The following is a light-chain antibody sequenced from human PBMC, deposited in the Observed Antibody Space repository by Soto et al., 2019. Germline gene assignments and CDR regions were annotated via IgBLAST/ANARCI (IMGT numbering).Light chain of an antibody. CDR1: QSVFGY. Sequence: EVVLTQSPATLSLSPGDRATLSCRASQSVFGYLAWYQHKPGQAPRLLIYDAYKRATGVPARFSGSGSETDCTLIISRLEPEDFAVYYCQQRSDSPPLTFGGGTKVEIK. CDR2: DAY. V-gene: IGKV3-11*01. CDR3: QQRSDSPPLT. J-gene: IGKJ4*01.